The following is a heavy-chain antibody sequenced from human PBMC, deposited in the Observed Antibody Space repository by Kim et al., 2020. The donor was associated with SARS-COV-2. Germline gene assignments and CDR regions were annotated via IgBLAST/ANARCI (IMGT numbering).Heavy chain of an antibody. J-gene: IGHJ4*02. CDR3: AKGRFGGYDYSAYYFDY. Sequence: SETLSLTCTVSGGSISSYYWSWIRQPPGKGLEWIGYIYYSGSTNYNPSLKSRVTITVDTSKNQFSLKLSSVTAADTAVYYCAKGRFGGYDYSAYYFDYWGQGTLVTVSS. CDR1: GGSISSYY. D-gene: IGHD5-12*01. V-gene: IGHV4-59*13. CDR2: IYYSGST.